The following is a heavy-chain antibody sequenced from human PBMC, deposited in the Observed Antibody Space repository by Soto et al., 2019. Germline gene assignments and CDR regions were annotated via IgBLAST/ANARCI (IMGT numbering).Heavy chain of an antibody. CDR2: IAQDGSQT. J-gene: IGHJ4*02. D-gene: IGHD2-2*01. Sequence: EAQLVESGGGLVQPGGSLRLSCAASGFAFTTYWMGWARQAPGRGLECLANIAQDGSQTYYVDSVKGRFTISRDNAKNSLYLQMNSLRAEDTAVYYCATMRRGRPDDYWGLGTLVTVSS. CDR1: GFAFTTYW. CDR3: ATMRRGRPDDY. V-gene: IGHV3-7*01.